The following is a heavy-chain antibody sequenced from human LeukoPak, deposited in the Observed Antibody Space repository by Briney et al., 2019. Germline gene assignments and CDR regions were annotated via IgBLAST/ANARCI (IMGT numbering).Heavy chain of an antibody. Sequence: KPGESLKISCKGSGYSFTSYWIGWVRRMPGKGLEWMGIIYPGDSDTRYSPSFQGQVTISADKSISTAYLQWSSLKASDTAMYYCASPSMVVIDAFDIWGQGTMVTVSS. CDR1: GYSFTSYW. CDR2: IYPGDSDT. V-gene: IGHV5-51*01. CDR3: ASPSMVVIDAFDI. D-gene: IGHD4-23*01. J-gene: IGHJ3*02.